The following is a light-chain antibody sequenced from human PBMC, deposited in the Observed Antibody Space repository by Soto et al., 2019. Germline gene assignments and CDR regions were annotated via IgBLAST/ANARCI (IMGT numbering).Light chain of an antibody. CDR1: QSVSSN. CDR3: QQYYRGRT. V-gene: IGKV3-15*01. Sequence: ETVMTQSPATLSVSPGERATLSCRASQSVSSNLAWYQQKPGQAPRLLIYGASTRATGIPARFSGSGSGTDFALTISSLQPEDVAVYYCQQYYRGRTFGQGTKVEVK. J-gene: IGKJ1*01. CDR2: GAS.